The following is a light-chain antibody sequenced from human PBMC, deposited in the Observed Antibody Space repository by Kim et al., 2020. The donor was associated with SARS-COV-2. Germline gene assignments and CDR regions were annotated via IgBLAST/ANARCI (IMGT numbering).Light chain of an antibody. CDR1: NSDVVAYDY. J-gene: IGLJ3*02. CDR2: VVT. Sequence: GQSCTLSLPGTNSDVVAYDYVSWFQQHPGKAPKLIIYVVTKRPSGVPDRFSGSKSGNTASLTVSGLQAEDEADYYCYSYAGSNAWVFGGGTRLTVL. CDR3: YSYAGSNAWV. V-gene: IGLV2-8*01.